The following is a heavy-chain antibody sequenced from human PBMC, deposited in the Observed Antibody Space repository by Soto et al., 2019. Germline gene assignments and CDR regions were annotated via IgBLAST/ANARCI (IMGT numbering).Heavy chain of an antibody. J-gene: IGHJ4*01. CDR2: LYYSGTT. CDR3: ARAGSTMTTHWDPLPMDY. V-gene: IGHV4-59*11. CDR1: GGNIANLY. D-gene: IGHD4-17*01. Sequence: VAGGNIANLYGGRILKNQGKGLEWMGYLYYSGTTNYNPSLKSRLTMSVDTSKNQFSLSLTSVTAADTAVYYCARAGSTMTTHWDPLPMDYWGHGTLVTGSS.